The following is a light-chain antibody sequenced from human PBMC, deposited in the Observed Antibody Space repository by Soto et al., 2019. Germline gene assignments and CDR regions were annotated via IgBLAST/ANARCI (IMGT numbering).Light chain of an antibody. Sequence: QSVLTQPASVSGSPGQSIAISCTGTISDIGAYAYVSWYQQHPGKIPKLIFFDVNYRSSGVSSRFSGPKSGNAASLTISGLQAEDEADYYCGSYTRSNSVIFGGGTKVTVL. CDR2: DVN. J-gene: IGLJ2*01. CDR3: GSYTRSNSVI. CDR1: ISDIGAYAY. V-gene: IGLV2-14*03.